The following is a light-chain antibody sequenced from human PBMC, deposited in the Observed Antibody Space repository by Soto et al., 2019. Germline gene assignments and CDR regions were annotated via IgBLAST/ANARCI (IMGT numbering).Light chain of an antibody. CDR3: QQQHNWTPDRT. V-gene: IGKV3-15*01. J-gene: IGKJ1*01. Sequence: EIVMTQSPATLSVSPGERATLSCRASQSVSSNLAWYQQKPGQAPRLLIYGASTRATGIPARFSGSGSGTEFTLTLSSLKLQAYAIAFCQQQHNWTPDRTFGQGTKVEIK. CDR1: QSVSSN. CDR2: GAS.